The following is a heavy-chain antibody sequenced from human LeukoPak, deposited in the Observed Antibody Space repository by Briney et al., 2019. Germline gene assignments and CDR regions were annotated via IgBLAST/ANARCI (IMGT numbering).Heavy chain of an antibody. Sequence: SVKDSCKASGYTFTRYAMNWVRQAPGQGLEWMGGIIPIFGTANYAQKFQGRVTITTDESTSTAYMELSSLRSEDTAVYYCASDTIFGVDYYYYMDVWGKGTTVTVSS. V-gene: IGHV1-69*05. CDR3: ASDTIFGVDYYYYMDV. J-gene: IGHJ6*03. D-gene: IGHD3-3*01. CDR2: IIPIFGTA. CDR1: GYTFTRYA.